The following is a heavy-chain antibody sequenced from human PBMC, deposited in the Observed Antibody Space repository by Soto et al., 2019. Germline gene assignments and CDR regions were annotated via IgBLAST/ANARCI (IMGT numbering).Heavy chain of an antibody. Sequence: PGGSLKISCKGSGYNFTTYWITWVRQVPGKGLEWMGGVDPSDSYTSYSPSFQGHVTISADKSISTFYLQWSTLKPPDTAMFYCARHPTRQLVTHYYYSGRDVGGGGTTVPVSS. J-gene: IGHJ6*04. CDR3: ARHPTRQLVTHYYYSGRDV. CDR2: VDPSDSYT. CDR1: GYNFTTYW. V-gene: IGHV5-10-1*01. D-gene: IGHD6-13*01.